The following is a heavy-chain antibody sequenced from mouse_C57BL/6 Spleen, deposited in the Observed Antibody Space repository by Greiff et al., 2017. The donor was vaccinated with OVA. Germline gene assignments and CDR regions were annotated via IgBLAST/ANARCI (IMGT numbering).Heavy chain of an antibody. CDR1: GFSLTSYA. CDR2: IWTGGGT. Sequence: VKLVESGPGLVAPSQRLSITCTVSGFSLTSYAISWVRQPPGKGLEWLGVIWTGGGTNYNSALKSRLSISKDNSKSQVFLKMNSLQTDDTARYYCARNRNDYDGYWYFDVWGTGTTVTVSS. D-gene: IGHD2-4*01. J-gene: IGHJ1*03. CDR3: ARNRNDYDGYWYFDV. V-gene: IGHV2-9-1*01.